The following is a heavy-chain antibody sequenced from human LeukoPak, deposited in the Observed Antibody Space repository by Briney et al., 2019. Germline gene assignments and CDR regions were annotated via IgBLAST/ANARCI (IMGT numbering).Heavy chain of an antibody. V-gene: IGHV3-33*08. J-gene: IGHJ6*02. CDR1: GFTFGSYG. D-gene: IGHD1-1*01. Sequence: GRSLRLSCAASGFTFGSYGMHWVRQAPGKGLEWVAVIWYDGSNKYYADSVKGRFTISRDNSKNTLYLQMNSLRAEDTAVYYCARDERTNYGMDVWGQGTTVTVSS. CDR3: ARDERTNYGMDV. CDR2: IWYDGSNK.